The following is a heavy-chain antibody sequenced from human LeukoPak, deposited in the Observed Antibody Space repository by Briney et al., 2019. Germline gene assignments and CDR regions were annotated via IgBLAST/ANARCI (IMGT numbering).Heavy chain of an antibody. Sequence: ASVTVSCEASGFSFSSYGFSWVRQAPGQGLEWMGWISAYNGKTNYAQKFQGRVTMTTDTSTTTVYMDLRSLRSDDTAVYFCARGGALTSFDSWGQGTLITVSS. V-gene: IGHV1-18*01. CDR3: ARGGALTSFDS. CDR1: GFSFSSYG. J-gene: IGHJ4*02. D-gene: IGHD1-26*01. CDR2: ISAYNGKT.